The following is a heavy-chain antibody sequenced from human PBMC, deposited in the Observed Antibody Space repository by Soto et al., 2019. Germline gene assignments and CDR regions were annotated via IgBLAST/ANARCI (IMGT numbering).Heavy chain of an antibody. CDR1: GXXXXXXXXX. CDR3: ARLVGNSWLDY. J-gene: IGHJ4*02. D-gene: IGHD6-13*01. CDR2: TYYRSKWYN. Sequence: QVQLQQSGPGLVKPSQTLSLTCAISGXXXXXXXXXXNWIRQSPXXXVEWLGRTYYRSKWYNDYAVSVKSRITINPDTSKNQVSLXXXSVTPEDTAVYYCARLVGNSWLDYWGQGSLVTVSS. V-gene: IGHV6-1*01.